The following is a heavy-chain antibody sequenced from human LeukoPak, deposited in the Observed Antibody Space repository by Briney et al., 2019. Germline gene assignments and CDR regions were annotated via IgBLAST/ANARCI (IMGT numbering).Heavy chain of an antibody. CDR2: INHSGST. J-gene: IGHJ4*02. CDR3: ARVGAVARDSYYFDY. D-gene: IGHD6-19*01. CDR1: GGSFSGYY. Sequence: SETLSLTCAVYGGSFSGYYWSWIRQPPGKGLEWIGEINHSGSTNYNPSLKSRVTISVDTSKNQFSLKLSSVTAADTAVYYCARVGAVARDSYYFDYWGQGTLVTVSS. V-gene: IGHV4-34*01.